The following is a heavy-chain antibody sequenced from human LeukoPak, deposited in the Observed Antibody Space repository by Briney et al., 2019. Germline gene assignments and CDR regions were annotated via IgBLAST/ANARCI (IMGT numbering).Heavy chain of an antibody. CDR2: INPSGGSA. Sequence: ASVKVSCKASGYTFTSYYMHWVRQAPGQGLEWMGIINPSGGSASYAQKFQGRVTMTRDTSTSTVYMDLSSLRSEDTAVYDCARDGYSYGYAHFFDYWGQGTLVTVSS. J-gene: IGHJ4*02. V-gene: IGHV1-46*03. CDR1: GYTFTSYY. CDR3: ARDGYSYGYAHFFDY. D-gene: IGHD5-18*01.